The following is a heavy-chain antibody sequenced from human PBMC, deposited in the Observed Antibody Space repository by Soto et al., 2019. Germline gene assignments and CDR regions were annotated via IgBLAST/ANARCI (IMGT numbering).Heavy chain of an antibody. Sequence: QVHLVQSGAEVKKPGASVKVACKDAGYTFTSYGISWVRQAPGQGLEWMGWISAYNGNTNYAQKLQGRDTMTTDTSTSAAYMELRSLRSGDMAVYDCARDHPGIVVGPAAIYFDYWGQGTLVTVSS. CDR1: GYTFTSYG. CDR2: ISAYNGNT. V-gene: IGHV1-18*03. CDR3: ARDHPGIVVGPAAIYFDY. D-gene: IGHD2-2*01. J-gene: IGHJ4*02.